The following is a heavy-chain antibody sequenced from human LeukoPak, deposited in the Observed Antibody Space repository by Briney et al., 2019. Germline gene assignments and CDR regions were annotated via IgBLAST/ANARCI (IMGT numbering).Heavy chain of an antibody. J-gene: IGHJ4*02. CDR2: ISGNGGST. V-gene: IGHV3-23*01. CDR3: AKSYCSSTSCY. D-gene: IGHD2-2*01. CDR1: GFTFSSYG. Sequence: GGSLRLSCAASGFTFSSYGMSWVRQAPGKGLEWVSPISGNGGSTYYVDSVKGRFTISRDNSKNTLYLQMNSLRAEDTAVYYCAKSYCSSTSCYWGQGTLVTVSS.